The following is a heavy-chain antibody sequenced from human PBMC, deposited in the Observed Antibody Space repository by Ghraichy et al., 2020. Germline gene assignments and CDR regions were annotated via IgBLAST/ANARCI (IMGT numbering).Heavy chain of an antibody. J-gene: IGHJ4*02. Sequence: GGSLRLSCAASGFISSSYWMSWVRQAPGGGLEWVANINQDGNGKYYVASVKGRFSISRDNAKNSLYLQLNSMRAEDTAVYYCARDYPLFCSDSSCYQTDWGQGTLVTVSS. CDR2: INQDGNGK. D-gene: IGHD2-2*01. V-gene: IGHV3-7*01. CDR3: ARDYPLFCSDSSCYQTD. CDR1: GFISSSYW.